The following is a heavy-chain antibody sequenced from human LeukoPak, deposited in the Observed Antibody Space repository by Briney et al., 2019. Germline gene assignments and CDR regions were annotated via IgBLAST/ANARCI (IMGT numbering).Heavy chain of an antibody. CDR2: IKQDGSEK. J-gene: IGHJ4*02. V-gene: IGHV3-7*03. D-gene: IGHD3-22*01. CDR3: AKGYYYDSSGALPHDY. Sequence: GGSLRLSCAASGFTFSSYWMSWVRQAPGKGLEWVANIKQDGSEKYYVDSVKGRFTISRDNAKNSLFLQMNSLRAEDTAVYYCAKGYYYDSSGALPHDYWGQGTLVTVSS. CDR1: GFTFSSYW.